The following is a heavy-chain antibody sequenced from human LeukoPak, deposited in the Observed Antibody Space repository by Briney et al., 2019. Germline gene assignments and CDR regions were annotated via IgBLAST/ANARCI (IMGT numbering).Heavy chain of an antibody. Sequence: PGGSLRLSCAASGFTFSSYEMNWVRQAPGKGLEWISYIDTSSSTMYYADSVMGRFTISRDNAKESLYLQMNSLRDEDTAVYYCAREDDSWGPNNLDLWGQGTMVTVSS. V-gene: IGHV3-48*02. CDR1: GFTFSSYE. CDR2: IDTSSSTM. D-gene: IGHD7-27*01. CDR3: AREDDSWGPNNLDL. J-gene: IGHJ3*01.